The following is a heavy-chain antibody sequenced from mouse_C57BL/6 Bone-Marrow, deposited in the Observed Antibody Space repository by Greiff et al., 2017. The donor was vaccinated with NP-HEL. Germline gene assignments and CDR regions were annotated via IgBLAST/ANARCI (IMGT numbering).Heavy chain of an antibody. CDR3: TIFYSAWFAY. CDR1: GFTFSSYA. D-gene: IGHD2-1*01. J-gene: IGHJ3*01. CDR2: ISSGGDYI. V-gene: IGHV5-9-1*02. Sequence: EVQRVESGEGLVKPGGSLKLSCAASGFTFSSYAMSWVRQTPEKRLEWVAYISSGGDYIYYADTVKGRFTISRDNARNTLYLQMSSLKSEDTAMYYCTIFYSAWFAYWGQGTLVTVSA.